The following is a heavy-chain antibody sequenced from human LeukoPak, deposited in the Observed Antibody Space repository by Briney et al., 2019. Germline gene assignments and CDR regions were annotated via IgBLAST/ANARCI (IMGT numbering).Heavy chain of an antibody. V-gene: IGHV3-23*01. CDR3: AKAPAPYYYYYGMDV. Sequence: GGSLRLSCAASGFTFSSYVMTWVRQAPGKGLEWVSSISDNGVTRYYADSVKGRFTISRDNSDNTVYLQMNSLRAEDTAIYYCAKAPAPYYYYYGMDVWGQGTAVTVSS. J-gene: IGHJ6*02. CDR2: ISDNGVTR. CDR1: GFTFSSYV.